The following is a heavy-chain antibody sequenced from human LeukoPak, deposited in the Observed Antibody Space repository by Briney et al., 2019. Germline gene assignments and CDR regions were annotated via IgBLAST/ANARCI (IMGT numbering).Heavy chain of an antibody. J-gene: IGHJ4*02. CDR1: GGSFSGYY. V-gene: IGHV4-34*01. CDR3: ARRHCSSTSCYLPKYYFDY. Sequence: SETLSLTCAVYGGSFSGYYWSWLRQPPGKGLEWIGEINHSGSTNYHPSLKSRVTISVDTSKNQFSLKLSSVTAADTAVYYCARRHCSSTSCYLPKYYFDYWGQGTLVTVSS. D-gene: IGHD2-2*01. CDR2: INHSGST.